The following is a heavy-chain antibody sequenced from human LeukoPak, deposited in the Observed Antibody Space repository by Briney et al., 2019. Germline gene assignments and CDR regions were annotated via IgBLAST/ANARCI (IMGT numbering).Heavy chain of an antibody. J-gene: IGHJ5*02. V-gene: IGHV4-34*01. CDR2: INHSGST. CDR1: GRSISPYY. D-gene: IGHD6-13*01. Sequence: SETLSLTCIVSGRSISPYYWSWFRQAPGKGLEWIGEINHSGSTNYNPSLKSRVTISVDTSKNQFSLKLSSVTAADTAVYYCARRVAAAGGYNWFDPWGQGTLVTVSS. CDR3: ARRVAAAGGYNWFDP.